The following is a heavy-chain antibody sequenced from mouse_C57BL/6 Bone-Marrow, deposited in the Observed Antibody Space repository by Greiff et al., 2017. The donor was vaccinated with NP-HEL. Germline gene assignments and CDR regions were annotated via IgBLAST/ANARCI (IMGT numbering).Heavy chain of an antibody. CDR1: GFTFSSYG. Sequence: EVKVVESGGDLVKPGGSLKLSCAASGFTFSSYGMSWVRQTPDKRLEWVATISSGGSYTYYPDSVKGRFTISRDNAKNTLYLQMSSLKSEDTAMYYCARPFILMDDWGQGTSVTVSS. V-gene: IGHV5-6*01. CDR2: ISSGGSYT. D-gene: IGHD1-1*01. J-gene: IGHJ4*01. CDR3: ARPFILMDD.